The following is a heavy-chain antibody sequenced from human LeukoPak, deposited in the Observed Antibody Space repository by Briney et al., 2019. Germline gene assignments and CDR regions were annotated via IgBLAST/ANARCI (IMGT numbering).Heavy chain of an antibody. CDR1: GGSISSSYYY. V-gene: IGHV4-61*01. CDR3: ARALGATTGGLYFQH. Sequence: PSETLSLTCTVSGGSISSSYYYWSWIRQPPGKGLEWIGYIYYSGSTNYNPSLKSRVTISVDTSKNQFSLKLSSVTAADTAVYYCARALGATTGGLYFQHWGQGTLVTVSS. D-gene: IGHD1-26*01. J-gene: IGHJ1*01. CDR2: IYYSGST.